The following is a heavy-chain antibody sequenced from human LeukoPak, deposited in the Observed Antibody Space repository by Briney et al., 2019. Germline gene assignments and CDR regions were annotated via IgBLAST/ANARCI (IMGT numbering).Heavy chain of an antibody. Sequence: SETLSLTCAVSGDFISSSNWWSWVRQPPGKGLEWVGEIFHSGSTSYSPSLKSRVTISVDKSKNQFSLKLSSVTAADTAVYYCARHPRYRIDPWGQGTLVTVSS. CDR1: GDFISSSNW. J-gene: IGHJ5*02. CDR2: IFHSGST. D-gene: IGHD5-12*01. V-gene: IGHV4-4*02. CDR3: ARHPRYRIDP.